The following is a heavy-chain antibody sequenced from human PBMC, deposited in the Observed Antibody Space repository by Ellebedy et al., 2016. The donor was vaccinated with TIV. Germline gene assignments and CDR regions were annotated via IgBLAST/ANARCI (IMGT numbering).Heavy chain of an antibody. CDR1: GYTFTSYG. J-gene: IGHJ4*02. Sequence: AASVKVSCKASGYTFTSYGISWVRQAPGQGLEWMGWISAYNGNTNYAQKLQGRVTMTTDTSTSTAYMELRSLRSDDTAVYYCARARITMVRGVTPDYWGQGTLVTVSS. CDR3: ARARITMVRGVTPDY. V-gene: IGHV1-18*01. D-gene: IGHD3-10*01. CDR2: ISAYNGNT.